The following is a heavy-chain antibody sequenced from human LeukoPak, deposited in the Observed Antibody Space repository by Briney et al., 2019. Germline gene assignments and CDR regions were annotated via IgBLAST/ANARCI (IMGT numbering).Heavy chain of an antibody. CDR1: GFTFNFFS. CDR2: ISYDATNE. V-gene: IGHV3-30*04. J-gene: IGHJ4*02. CDR3: ARVGIAAAGTWYYFDY. D-gene: IGHD6-13*01. Sequence: GGSLRLSCAASGFTFNFFSMYWVRQSPGKGLEWVAVISYDATNEYYADSVKGRFTISRDDSKNTLYLQMNSLRAEDTAVYYCARVGIAAAGTWYYFDYWGQGILVTVSS.